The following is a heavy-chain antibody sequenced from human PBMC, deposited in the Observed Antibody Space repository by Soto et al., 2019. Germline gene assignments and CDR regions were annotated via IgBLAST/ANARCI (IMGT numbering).Heavy chain of an antibody. Sequence: SATLSVTCHVTGSSMSSYYWSWVRQPPGKGLEWIGYIFHSGSSNYSPSLKSRVTISIHTSRNQFSLRLSFLTVADTAVYYCARGGGSPYHNHEFDFWGQGTLVTVS. CDR3: ARGGGSPYHNHEFDF. D-gene: IGHD6-13*01. CDR2: IFHSGSS. V-gene: IGHV4-59*07. CDR1: GSSMSSYY. J-gene: IGHJ4*02.